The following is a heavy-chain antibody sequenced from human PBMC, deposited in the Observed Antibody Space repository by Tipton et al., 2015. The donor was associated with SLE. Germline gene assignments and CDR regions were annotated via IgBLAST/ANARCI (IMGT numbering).Heavy chain of an antibody. V-gene: IGHV3-7*01. CDR3: ARDHEYYDSGGLDY. CDR2: IKFDGSQS. CDR1: GFKFDMYW. D-gene: IGHD3-22*01. Sequence: SLRLSCAASGFKFDMYWMNWVRQTPGKGLEWVANIKFDGSQSNYVDSVKGRFTISRDNGKNSVFLEMQSLRVEDTGVYYCARDHEYYDSGGLDYWGLGTVVTVSS. J-gene: IGHJ4*02.